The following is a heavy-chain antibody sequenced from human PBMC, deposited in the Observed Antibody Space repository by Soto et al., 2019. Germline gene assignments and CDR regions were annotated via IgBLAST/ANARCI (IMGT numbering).Heavy chain of an antibody. D-gene: IGHD5-18*01. V-gene: IGHV2-5*02. Sequence: QITLKESGPTLVKPTQTLTLTCTFSGFSLSTSGVGVGWIRQPPGKALEWLGIIYWDDDKLYSPSLKSRVTITKDTFKNQLVLTMTNMDPVDTATYYCAHLPWKQLWPRAPVVYWGQGTPVTVSS. J-gene: IGHJ4*02. CDR1: GFSLSTSGVG. CDR3: AHLPWKQLWPRAPVVY. CDR2: IYWDDDK.